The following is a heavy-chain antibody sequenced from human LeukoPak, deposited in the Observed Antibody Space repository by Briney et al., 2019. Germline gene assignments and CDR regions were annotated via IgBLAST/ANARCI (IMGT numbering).Heavy chain of an antibody. CDR1: GGSISSSTHY. CDR3: ARLPAITTYYYYYMDV. Sequence: SETLSLTCTVSGGSISSSTHYWGWIRQAPGKRLECIGTIYYSGSSYYNPSLKSRVTMSVDTSKNQFSLRLSSVTAGDTAVYYCARLPAITTYYYYYMDVWGKGTMVTVSS. D-gene: IGHD3-16*01. J-gene: IGHJ6*03. V-gene: IGHV4-39*01. CDR2: IYYSGSS.